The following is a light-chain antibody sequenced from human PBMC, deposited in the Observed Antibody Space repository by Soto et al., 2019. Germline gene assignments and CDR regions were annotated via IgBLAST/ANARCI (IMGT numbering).Light chain of an antibody. CDR2: DVS. J-gene: IGLJ1*01. V-gene: IGLV2-14*01. CDR3: SSYTSSSTLDV. CDR1: SRDVGGYNY. Sequence: QSVLTQPASVSGSPGQSITISCTGTSRDVGGYNYVSWYQQHPGKAPKLMIYDVSNRPSGVSNRFSGSKSGNTASLTISGLQAEDEADYYCSSYTSSSTLDVFGTGTRSPS.